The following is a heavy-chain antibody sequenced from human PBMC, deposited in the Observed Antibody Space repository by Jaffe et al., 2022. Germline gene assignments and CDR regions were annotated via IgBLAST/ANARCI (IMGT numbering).Heavy chain of an antibody. Sequence: QVQLQESGPGLVIPSETLSLTCIVSGGSVSGYYWGWIRQSPGKGLEWIGYIYHSGSTDYSPSLKSRVTISVDTSKNQFSLQLTSVTAADTAFYYCARWSHYGGFDHWGQGTLVSVSS. J-gene: IGHJ4*02. CDR2: IYHSGST. D-gene: IGHD4-17*01. CDR1: GGSVSGYY. V-gene: IGHV4-59*02. CDR3: ARWSHYGGFDH.